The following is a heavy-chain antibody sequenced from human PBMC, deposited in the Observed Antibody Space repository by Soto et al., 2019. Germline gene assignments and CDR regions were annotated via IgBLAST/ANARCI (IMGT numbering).Heavy chain of an antibody. CDR1: GGSISTYY. CDR3: AREQQPLDY. V-gene: IGHV4-4*07. CDR2: IYPGGST. J-gene: IGHJ4*02. D-gene: IGHD6-13*01. Sequence: PSETLSLTCTVSGGSISTYYWSWIRQSAGQGLEWIGRIYPGGSTNYNPSLKSRLTISRDNAKNSLYLQMNSLRAEDTAVYYCAREQQPLDYWGQGTLVTVSS.